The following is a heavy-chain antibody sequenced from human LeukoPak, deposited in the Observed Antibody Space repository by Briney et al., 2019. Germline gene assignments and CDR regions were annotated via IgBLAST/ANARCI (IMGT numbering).Heavy chain of an antibody. D-gene: IGHD3-22*01. V-gene: IGHV3-23*01. Sequence: GGSLRLSCAASGFTFSNYAMNWVRQAPGKGLEWVSGISASGATTYYADSVKGRFTISRDNSKNTLYLQMNSLRAEDTAVYYCAKDFYDSSGYYYGVCDYWGQGTLVTVSS. CDR3: AKDFYDSSGYYYGVCDY. J-gene: IGHJ4*02. CDR2: ISASGATT. CDR1: GFTFSNYA.